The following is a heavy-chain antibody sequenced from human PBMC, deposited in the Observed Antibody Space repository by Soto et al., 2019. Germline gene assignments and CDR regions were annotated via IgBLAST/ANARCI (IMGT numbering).Heavy chain of an antibody. D-gene: IGHD3-22*01. Sequence: GESLKISCQGSGYSFAGYWITWVRQKPGKGLEWMGRIDPSDSQTYYSPSFRGHVTISATKSITTVFLQWSSLRASDTAMYYCARKIYDSDTGPSFQYYFDSLGQGTPVTVSS. V-gene: IGHV5-10-1*01. CDR2: IDPSDSQT. CDR1: GYSFAGYW. CDR3: ARKIYDSDTGPSFQYYFDS. J-gene: IGHJ4*02.